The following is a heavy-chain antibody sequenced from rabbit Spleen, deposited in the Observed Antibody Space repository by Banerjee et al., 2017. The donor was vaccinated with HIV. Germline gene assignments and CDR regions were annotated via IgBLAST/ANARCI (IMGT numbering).Heavy chain of an antibody. CDR1: GFSFSSDYY. CDR3: ARDAGSGPYIDGYFDL. Sequence: QSLEESGGDLVKPGASLTLTCTASGFSFSSDYYICWVRQAPGKGLEWIACIYGGDIHSSAYASWAKGRFTISKTSSTTVTLQMTSLTVADTATYFCARDAGSGPYIDGYFDLWGPGTLVTVS. D-gene: IGHD8-1*01. CDR2: IYGGDIHSS. J-gene: IGHJ4*01. V-gene: IGHV1S40*01.